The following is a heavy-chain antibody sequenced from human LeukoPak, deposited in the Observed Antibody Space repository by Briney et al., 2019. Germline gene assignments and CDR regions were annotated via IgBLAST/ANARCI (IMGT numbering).Heavy chain of an antibody. Sequence: SVKVSCKASGGTFSSYAISWVRQAPGQGLEWMGGIIPIFGTANYAQKFQGRVTITTDESTSTAYMELSSLRSEGTGVYYCARSANVRRITMVRGRNYYYYMDVWGKGTTVTVSS. CDR1: GGTFSSYA. D-gene: IGHD3-10*01. J-gene: IGHJ6*03. CDR3: ARSANVRRITMVRGRNYYYYMDV. V-gene: IGHV1-69*05. CDR2: IIPIFGTA.